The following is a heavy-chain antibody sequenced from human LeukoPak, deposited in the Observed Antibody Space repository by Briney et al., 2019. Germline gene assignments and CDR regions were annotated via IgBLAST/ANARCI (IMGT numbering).Heavy chain of an antibody. CDR2: ISGSGGST. D-gene: IGHD6-19*01. Sequence: GGSMRPSSAASASTFSSYAMSWVRQAQGNGLGWVSSISGSGGSTYYAESVKGRFTISRDNSKNTLYLQMNSLRAGDTAVYYCAKDEGYSSGWYNWFDPWGQGTLVTVSS. CDR1: ASTFSSYA. V-gene: IGHV3-23*01. J-gene: IGHJ5*02. CDR3: AKDEGYSSGWYNWFDP.